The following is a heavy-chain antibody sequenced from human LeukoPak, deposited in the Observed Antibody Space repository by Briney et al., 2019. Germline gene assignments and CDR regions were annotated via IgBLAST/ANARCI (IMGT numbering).Heavy chain of an antibody. J-gene: IGHJ6*02. Sequence: SQTLSLTCTVSGGSISSYYWSWIRQPPGKGLEWIGYIYYSGSTNYNPSLKSRVTISVDTSKNQFSLKLSSVTAADTVVYYCARVDRRNYYGRAVWGQGTTVTVSS. CDR1: GGSISSYY. D-gene: IGHD3-22*01. CDR3: ARVDRRNYYGRAV. V-gene: IGHV4-59*01. CDR2: IYYSGST.